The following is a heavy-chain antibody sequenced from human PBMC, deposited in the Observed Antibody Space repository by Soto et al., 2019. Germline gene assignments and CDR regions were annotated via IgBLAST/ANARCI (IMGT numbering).Heavy chain of an antibody. CDR2: IYPEDSET. D-gene: IGHD1-26*01. Sequence: PGESLKISCKGSGDDFSTYWIGWVRQVPGKGLEWMGIIYPEDSETKYSPSFQGQVTISADKSINTAYLHWKSLKSSDSAIYYCAGREGVRDRWGDGFDVWGQGAMVTVSS. CDR1: GDDFSTYW. J-gene: IGHJ3*01. V-gene: IGHV5-51*01. CDR3: AGREGVRDRWGDGFDV.